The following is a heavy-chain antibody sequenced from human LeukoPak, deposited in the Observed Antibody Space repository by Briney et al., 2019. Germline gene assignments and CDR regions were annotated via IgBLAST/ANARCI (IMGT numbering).Heavy chain of an antibody. V-gene: IGHV1-2*06. D-gene: IGHD6-13*01. CDR2: INPNSGGT. CDR1: GYTFTGYY. Sequence: ASVKVSCKASGYTFTGYYMHWVRQATGQGLEWMGRINPNSGGTNYAQKFQGRVTMTRDTSISTAYMELSRLRSDDTAVYYCARVLTTFIAAAGTGDYWGQGTLVTVSS. CDR3: ARVLTTFIAAAGTGDY. J-gene: IGHJ4*02.